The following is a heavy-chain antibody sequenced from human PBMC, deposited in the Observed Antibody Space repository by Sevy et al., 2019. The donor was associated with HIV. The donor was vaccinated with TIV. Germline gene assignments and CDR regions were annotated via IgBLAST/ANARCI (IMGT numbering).Heavy chain of an antibody. CDR1: GDSVSSNSAA. V-gene: IGHV6-1*01. J-gene: IGHJ5*02. CDR2: TYYRSKWYN. CDR3: ARADPYYYDSSGHYGWFDP. Sequence: SQTLSLTCAISGDSVSSNSAAWNWIRQSPSRGLEWLGRTYYRSKWYNDYAVSVKSRITINPDTSKNQFSLQLNSVTPEDTAVYYCARADPYYYDSSGHYGWFDPWGQGTLVTVSS. D-gene: IGHD3-22*01.